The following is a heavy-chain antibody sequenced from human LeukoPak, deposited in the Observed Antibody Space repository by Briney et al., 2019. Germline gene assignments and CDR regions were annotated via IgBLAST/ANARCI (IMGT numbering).Heavy chain of an antibody. J-gene: IGHJ5*02. Sequence: PSQTLSLTCTVSGGSISSGGYHWSWIRQPPGKGLEWIGYIYHSGSTYYNPSLKSRVTISVDRSKNQFSLKLSSVTAADTAVYYCARVRMAAMANWFDPWGQGTLVTVSS. CDR3: ARVRMAAMANWFDP. D-gene: IGHD5-18*01. CDR1: GGSISSGGYH. CDR2: IYHSGST. V-gene: IGHV4-30-2*01.